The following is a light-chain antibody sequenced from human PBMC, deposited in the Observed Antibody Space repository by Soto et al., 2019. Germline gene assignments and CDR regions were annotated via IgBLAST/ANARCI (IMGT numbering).Light chain of an antibody. V-gene: IGKV1-5*03. CDR1: QSFSSW. CDR3: QQYNSYWT. CDR2: KAS. Sequence: DIQLTQSPSTLSASVGDRVTITCRASQSFSSWLAWYQQKPGTAPKLLIYKASSLESGVPSRFSGSGSGTEFTLTISSLQPDDFATYYCQQYNSYWTFGQGTKV. J-gene: IGKJ1*01.